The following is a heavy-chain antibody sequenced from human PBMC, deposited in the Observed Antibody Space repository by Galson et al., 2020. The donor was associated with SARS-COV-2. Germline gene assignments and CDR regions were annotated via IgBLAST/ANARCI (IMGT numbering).Heavy chain of an antibody. CDR1: GFTFNDFW. V-gene: IGHV3-7*01. Sequence: GESLKISCEVSGFTFNDFWMSWFRQAPGKGLEWVANIKGDGSETNYADFVKGRFSISRDNAANSLYLQMNSLRAEDSAVYYCSREGWQGGYWGQGTRVTVSS. J-gene: IGHJ4*02. CDR2: IKGDGSET. D-gene: IGHD6-19*01. CDR3: SREGWQGGY.